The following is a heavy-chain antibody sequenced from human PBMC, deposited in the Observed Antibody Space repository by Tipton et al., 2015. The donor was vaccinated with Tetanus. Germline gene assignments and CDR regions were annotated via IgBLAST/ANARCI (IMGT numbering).Heavy chain of an antibody. CDR3: ARGRVGAAY. V-gene: IGHV1-8*01. CDR2: TNPLTGKT. J-gene: IGHJ4*02. CDR1: GYNFSSYD. Sequence: QLVQSGPEVKKPGASVTVSCKASGYNFSSYDVNWVRRASGQGLEWLGWTNPLTGKTGYAEKFQGRVTMTADASISPAYLELTSLTSDDTAVYYCARGRVGAAYWGQGSLVTVSS. D-gene: IGHD2-15*01.